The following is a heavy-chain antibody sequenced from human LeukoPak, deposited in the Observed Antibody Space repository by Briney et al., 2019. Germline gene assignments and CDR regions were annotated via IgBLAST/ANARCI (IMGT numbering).Heavy chain of an antibody. Sequence: SETLSLTCTVSGGSISSWTYYWGWIRQPPGKGLEWIGTIYYGGTNYYNPSLKSRVTISVDTSKNQFSLNLNSVTAADTAVYYCAYGSNSAADHWGQGALVTVSS. V-gene: IGHV4-39*01. J-gene: IGHJ4*02. CDR1: GGSISSWTYY. D-gene: IGHD4-23*01. CDR3: AYGSNSAADH. CDR2: IYYGGTN.